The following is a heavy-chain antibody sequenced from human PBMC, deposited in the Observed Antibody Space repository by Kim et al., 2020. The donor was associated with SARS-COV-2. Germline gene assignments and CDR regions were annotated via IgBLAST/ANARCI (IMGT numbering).Heavy chain of an antibody. CDR1: GYTFTSYY. Sequence: ASVKVSCKASGYTFTSYYMHWVRQAPGQGLEWMGIINPSGGSTSYAQKFQGRVTMTRDTSTSTVYMELSSLRSEDTAVYYCARDPNLEHSSSWIFDYWGQGTLVTVSS. CDR2: INPSGGST. V-gene: IGHV1-46*01. D-gene: IGHD6-13*01. CDR3: ARDPNLEHSSSWIFDY. J-gene: IGHJ4*02.